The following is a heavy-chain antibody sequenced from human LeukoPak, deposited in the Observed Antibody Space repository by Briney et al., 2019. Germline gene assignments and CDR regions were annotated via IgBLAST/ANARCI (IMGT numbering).Heavy chain of an antibody. J-gene: IGHJ3*02. CDR2: ISYSGST. CDR3: ARVVVVVADNKGRAFDI. Sequence: SETLSLTCTVSGGSISGHYWSCIRQPPGKGLEWIGYISYSGSTKYNPSLKSRVTMSIDTSKNQFSLKLSSVTAADTAVYYCARVVVVVADNKGRAFDIWGQGTMVTVSS. V-gene: IGHV4-59*11. D-gene: IGHD2-15*01. CDR1: GGSISGHY.